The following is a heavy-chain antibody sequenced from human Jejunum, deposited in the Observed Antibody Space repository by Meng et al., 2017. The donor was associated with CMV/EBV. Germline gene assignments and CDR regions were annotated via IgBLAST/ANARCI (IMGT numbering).Heavy chain of an antibody. Sequence: QVQLQESGPGLVKPSQPLSLTCTVSGGSISSGDYYWGWIRQHPGKGLEGIGYIYYSGSTSYNPSLKSRVAISVDTSKNHFSLKLTSVTAADTAVYYCARSGYYVVAAYWGQATLVTVSS. CDR2: IYYSGST. CDR1: GGSISSGDYY. CDR3: ARSGYYVVAAY. V-gene: IGHV4-31*03. J-gene: IGHJ4*02. D-gene: IGHD2-15*01.